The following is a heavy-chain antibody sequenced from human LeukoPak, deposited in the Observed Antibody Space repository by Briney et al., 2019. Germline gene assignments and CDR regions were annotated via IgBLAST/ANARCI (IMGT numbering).Heavy chain of an antibody. CDR3: ARRRIVGSTDDAFDI. Sequence: PGRSLRLSCAASGFTFSSYAMHWVRQAPGKGLEWVAVISYDGSNKYYADSVKGRFTISRDNSNNTLYLQMNSLGADDTAIYYCARRRIVGSTDDAFDIWGQGTMVTLSS. CDR2: ISYDGSNK. CDR1: GFTFSSYA. V-gene: IGHV3-30-3*01. D-gene: IGHD1-26*01. J-gene: IGHJ3*02.